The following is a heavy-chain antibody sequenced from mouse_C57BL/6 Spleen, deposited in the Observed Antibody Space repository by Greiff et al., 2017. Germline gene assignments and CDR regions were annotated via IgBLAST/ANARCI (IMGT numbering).Heavy chain of an antibody. Sequence: QVQLQQPGAELVRPGSSVKLSCKASGYTFTSYWMHWVKQRPIQGLEWIGNIDPSDSETHYNQKFKDKATLTVDKSSSTAYMQLSSLTSEDSAVYYCARKGYYDYDYYAMDYWGQGTSVTVSS. CDR2: IDPSDSET. V-gene: IGHV1-52*01. D-gene: IGHD2-4*01. CDR1: GYTFTSYW. CDR3: ARKGYYDYDYYAMDY. J-gene: IGHJ4*01.